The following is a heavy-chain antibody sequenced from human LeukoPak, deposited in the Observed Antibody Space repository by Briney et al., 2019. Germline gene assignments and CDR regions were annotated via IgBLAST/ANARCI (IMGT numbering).Heavy chain of an antibody. CDR2: IYWNDDK. Sequence: SGPTPVNPTQTLTLTCTFSGFSLSTSGVGVGWIRQPPGKALEWLALIYWNDDKRYSPSLKSRLTITKDTSKNQVVLTMTNMDPVDTATYYCAHGYYDILTGYYSGPDYWGQGTLVTVSS. J-gene: IGHJ4*02. CDR3: AHGYYDILTGYYSGPDY. CDR1: GFSLSTSGVG. D-gene: IGHD3-9*01. V-gene: IGHV2-5*01.